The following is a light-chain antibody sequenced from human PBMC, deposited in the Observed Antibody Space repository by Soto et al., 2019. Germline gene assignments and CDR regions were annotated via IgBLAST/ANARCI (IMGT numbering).Light chain of an antibody. Sequence: IGLTQSTATLSLSTGDSATLYCRASQSVSSYLAWYQQKPGQAPRLLIYDASNRATGIPARFSGSGSGTDFTLTISSLEPEDFAVYYCQQRSNWLTFGGGTKVDIK. J-gene: IGKJ4*01. CDR2: DAS. CDR1: QSVSSY. V-gene: IGKV3-11*01. CDR3: QQRSNWLT.